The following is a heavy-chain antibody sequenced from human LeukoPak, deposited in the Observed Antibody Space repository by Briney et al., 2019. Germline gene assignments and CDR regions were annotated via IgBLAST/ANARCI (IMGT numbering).Heavy chain of an antibody. CDR1: GYSISSGYC. Sequence: SETLSLTCTVSGYSISSGYCWAWIRQPPGKGLEWIGAIYSTGSTYYNPSLKSRVIISVDTSKNQFSLKLNSVTAADTAVYYCARDLNIMTAHDAFDIWGRGTMVTVSS. CDR2: IYSTGST. D-gene: IGHD3-9*01. V-gene: IGHV4-38-2*02. CDR3: ARDLNIMTAHDAFDI. J-gene: IGHJ3*02.